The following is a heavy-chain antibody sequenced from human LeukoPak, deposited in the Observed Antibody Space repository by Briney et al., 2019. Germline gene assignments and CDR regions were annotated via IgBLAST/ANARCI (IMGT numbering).Heavy chain of an antibody. D-gene: IGHD6-19*01. Sequence: SETLSLTCTVSGGSISSYYWSWTRQPPGKGLEWIGYIYYSGSTNYNPSLKSRVTISVDTSKNQFSLKLSSVTAADTAVYYCAGAFGYSSGWGPFDYWGQGTLVTVSS. CDR2: IYYSGST. V-gene: IGHV4-59*01. CDR3: AGAFGYSSGWGPFDY. CDR1: GGSISSYY. J-gene: IGHJ4*02.